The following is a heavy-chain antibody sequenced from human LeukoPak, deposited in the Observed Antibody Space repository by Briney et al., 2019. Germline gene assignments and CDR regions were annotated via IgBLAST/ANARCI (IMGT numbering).Heavy chain of an antibody. J-gene: IGHJ6*02. CDR2: IRYDGSDI. V-gene: IGHV3-30*02. CDR1: GFTFSTYA. CDR3: ARVLLPLYGMDV. Sequence: GGSLRLSCAASGFTFSTYAMHWVRQAPGKGLEWVAFIRYDGSDIYYADSVKGRFTISRDNSKNTLYLQMNSLRAEDTAVYYCARVLLPLYGMDVWGQGTTVTVSS. D-gene: IGHD3-22*01.